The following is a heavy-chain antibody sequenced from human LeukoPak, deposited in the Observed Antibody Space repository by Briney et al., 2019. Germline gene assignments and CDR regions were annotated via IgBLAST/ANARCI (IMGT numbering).Heavy chain of an antibody. J-gene: IGHJ4*02. CDR3: ARAAGDYVWGSYRPTGEY. D-gene: IGHD3-16*02. V-gene: IGHV7-4-1*02. CDR2: INTNTGNP. CDR1: GYTFTSYV. Sequence: ASVKVSCKASGYTFTSYVMNWVRQAPGQGLEWMGWINTNTGNPTYAQGFTGRFVFSLDTSVSTAYLQISSLKAKDTAVYYCARAAGDYVWGSYRPTGEYWGQGTLVTVSS.